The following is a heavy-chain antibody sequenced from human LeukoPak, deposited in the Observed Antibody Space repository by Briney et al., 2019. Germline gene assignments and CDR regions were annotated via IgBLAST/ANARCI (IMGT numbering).Heavy chain of an antibody. V-gene: IGHV3-48*04. Sequence: PGGPLRLSCAASGFTFSSYSMNWVRQAPGKGMEWVSFISSSSSTIYYADSVKGRFTISRDNAKNSLYLQMNSLRAEDTAVYYCAREDYSNYDLYYYYYMDVWGKGTTVTVSS. CDR1: GFTFSSYS. CDR2: ISSSSSTI. D-gene: IGHD4-11*01. J-gene: IGHJ6*03. CDR3: AREDYSNYDLYYYYYMDV.